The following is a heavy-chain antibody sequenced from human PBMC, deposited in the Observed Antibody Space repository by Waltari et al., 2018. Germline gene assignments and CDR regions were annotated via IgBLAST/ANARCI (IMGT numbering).Heavy chain of an antibody. D-gene: IGHD3-16*01. J-gene: IGHJ4*02. V-gene: IGHV3-7*01. CDR2: IKQDGSEK. CDR3: AREGTYDFDY. CDR1: GFTFSSFS. Sequence: EVQLVESGGGLVQPGGSLRLSCAASGFTFSSFSMNWVRQAPGKGLEWLGNIKQDGSEKYYVDSGKGRFTISRDNAKNSLYLQMNSLRGEDTAVYYCAREGTYDFDYWGQGTLVTVSS.